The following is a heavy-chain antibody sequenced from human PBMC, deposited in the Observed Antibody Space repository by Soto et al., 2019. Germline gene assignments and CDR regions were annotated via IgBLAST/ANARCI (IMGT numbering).Heavy chain of an antibody. J-gene: IGHJ4*02. CDR1: GFTFSSYG. D-gene: IGHD4-17*01. CDR3: AKEVTYGLIPDY. Sequence: GGSLRLSCAASGFTFSSYGMHWVRQAPGKGLEWVAVISYDGSNKYYADSVKGRFTISRDNSKNTLYLQMNSLRAEDTAVYYCAKEVTYGLIPDYWGQGTLVTAPQ. V-gene: IGHV3-30*18. CDR2: ISYDGSNK.